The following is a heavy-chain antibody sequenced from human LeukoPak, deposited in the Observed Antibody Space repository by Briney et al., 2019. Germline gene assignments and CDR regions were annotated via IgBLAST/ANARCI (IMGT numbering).Heavy chain of an antibody. CDR1: GFTFSSYE. J-gene: IGHJ4*02. CDR2: ISYSASTI. CDR3: ARDLLWPIGLDY. Sequence: GGSLRLSCAASGFTFSSYEMNWVRQAPGKGLEWVAYISYSASTIYYADSVKGRFTISRDNAKNSLYLQMNSLRAEDTVVYYCARDLLWPIGLDYWGQGTLVTVSS. D-gene: IGHD3-16*01. V-gene: IGHV3-48*03.